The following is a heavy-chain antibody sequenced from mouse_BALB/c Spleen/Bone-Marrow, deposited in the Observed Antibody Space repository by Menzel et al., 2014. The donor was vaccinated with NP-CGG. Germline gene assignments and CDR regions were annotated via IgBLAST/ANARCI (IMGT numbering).Heavy chain of an antibody. CDR1: GFSLTSYG. CDR3: ARDGEDY. CDR2: IWAGGST. J-gene: IGHJ2*01. V-gene: IGHV2-9*02. Sequence: VKLQESGPGLATPSQCLSITCTASGFSLTSYGVHWVRQPPGKGLEWLGEIWAGGSTNYKAALMSRLSISKDNTKRQVFIKKNSLQTDDTAMYYCARDGEDYWGQGTTLTVSS.